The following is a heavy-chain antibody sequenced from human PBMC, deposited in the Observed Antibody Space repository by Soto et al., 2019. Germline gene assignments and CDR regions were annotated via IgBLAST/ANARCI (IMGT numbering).Heavy chain of an antibody. D-gene: IGHD3-10*01. Sequence: GESLKISCKGSGYNFTSYWISWVRQMPGKGLEWMGRIDPSDSYTNYSPSFQGHVTISADKSISTAYLQWSSLKASDTAMYYCARKSLGFGELPYGMDVWGQGATVTVSS. J-gene: IGHJ6*02. V-gene: IGHV5-10-1*01. CDR3: ARKSLGFGELPYGMDV. CDR1: GYNFTSYW. CDR2: IDPSDSYT.